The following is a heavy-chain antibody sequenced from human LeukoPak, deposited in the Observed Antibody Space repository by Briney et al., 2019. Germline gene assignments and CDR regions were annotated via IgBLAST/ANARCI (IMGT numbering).Heavy chain of an antibody. J-gene: IGHJ4*02. CDR2: IYYSGST. D-gene: IGHD6-13*01. CDR3: ARQHSSSWSYYFDY. V-gene: IGHV4-59*08. Sequence: SETLSPTCTVSGGSISSYYWSWIRQPPGKGLEWIGYIYYSGSTNYNLSLKSRVTISVDTSKNQFSLKLSSVTAADTAVYYCARQHSSSWSYYFDYWGQGTLVTVSS. CDR1: GGSISSYY.